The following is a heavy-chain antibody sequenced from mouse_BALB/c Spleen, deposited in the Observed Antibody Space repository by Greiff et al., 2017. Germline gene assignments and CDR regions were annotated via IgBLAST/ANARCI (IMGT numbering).Heavy chain of an antibody. D-gene: IGHD1-1*01. CDR3: ASLYYYGRGY. CDR2: ISYDGSN. V-gene: IGHV3-6*02. CDR1: GYSITSGYY. J-gene: IGHJ2*01. Sequence: EVKLQESGPGLVKPSQSLSLTCSVTGYSITSGYYWNWIRQFPGNKLEWMGYISYDGSNNYNPSLKNRISITRDTSKNQFFLKLNSVTTEDTATYYCASLYYYGRGYWGQGTTLTVSS.